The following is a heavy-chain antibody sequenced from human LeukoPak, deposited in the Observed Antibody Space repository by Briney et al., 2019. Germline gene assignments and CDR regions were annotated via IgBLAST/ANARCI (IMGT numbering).Heavy chain of an antibody. CDR2: IYYSGST. J-gene: IGHJ6*03. V-gene: IGHV4-39*07. CDR3: VRFPGSAEYRHYYYMDV. Sequence: SETLSLTCTVSGDSISSSSYYWGWIRQPPGKGLEWIGSIYYSGSTYYNPSLKSRVTISVDTSKNQFSLRLSSVTAADTAVYYCVRFPGSAEYRHYYYMDVWGKGTTVTVSS. CDR1: GDSISSSSYY. D-gene: IGHD2-15*01.